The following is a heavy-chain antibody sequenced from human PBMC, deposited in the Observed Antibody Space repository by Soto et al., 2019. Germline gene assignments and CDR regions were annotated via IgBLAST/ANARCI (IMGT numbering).Heavy chain of an antibody. CDR2: IKSKTDGGTT. CDR3: TTSDPWIQLWFY. CDR1: GLTFFNAW. V-gene: IGHV3-15*01. J-gene: IGHJ4*02. D-gene: IGHD5-18*01. Sequence: PWGSLRLSCAASGLTFFNAWVIFFRQSPGKGLEWVGRIKSKTDGGTTDYAAPVKGRFTISRDDSKNTLYLQMNSLKTEDTAVYYCTTSDPWIQLWFYWGQGTLVTVSS.